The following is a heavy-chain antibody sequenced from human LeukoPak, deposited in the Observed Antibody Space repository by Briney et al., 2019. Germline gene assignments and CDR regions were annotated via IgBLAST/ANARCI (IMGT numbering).Heavy chain of an antibody. J-gene: IGHJ3*02. Sequence: ASVKVSCKASGYTFTGYYMHWGRQAPGQGLEWMGWINPNSGGTNYAQKFQGRVTMTRDTSISTAYMELSRLRSDDTAVYYCARDRSGLRLGELSIWGQGTMVTVSS. CDR3: ARDRSGLRLGELSI. CDR1: GYTFTGYY. D-gene: IGHD3-16*01. CDR2: INPNSGGT. V-gene: IGHV1-2*02.